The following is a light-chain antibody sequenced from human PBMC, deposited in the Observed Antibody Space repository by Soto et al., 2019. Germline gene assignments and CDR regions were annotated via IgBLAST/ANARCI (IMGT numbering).Light chain of an antibody. CDR1: QGIRND. V-gene: IGKV1-39*01. Sequence: IQMTQSPSSLSASVGDRVTISCRASQGIRNDLAWYQQKPGKAPKLLIYAASSLQSGVPSRFSGSGSGTDFTLTISSLQPEDFATYYCQQSYSTWTFGQGTKVDI. J-gene: IGKJ1*01. CDR2: AAS. CDR3: QQSYSTWT.